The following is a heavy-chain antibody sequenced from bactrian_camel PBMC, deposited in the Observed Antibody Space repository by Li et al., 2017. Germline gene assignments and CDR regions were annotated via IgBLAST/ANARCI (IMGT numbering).Heavy chain of an antibody. Sequence: HVQLVESGGGSVQAGETLTLSCTASGLTLDESDIGWHRQAPGDKCELVSFSSSNGAPYYADSVKGRFTISRDIAKNTLYLQMNNLKTEDTAVYYCAVDCYGLPLKMGQGTQVTVS. CDR1: GLTLDESD. CDR2: SSSNGAP. D-gene: IGHD5*01. J-gene: IGHJ4*01. V-gene: IGHV3S61*01.